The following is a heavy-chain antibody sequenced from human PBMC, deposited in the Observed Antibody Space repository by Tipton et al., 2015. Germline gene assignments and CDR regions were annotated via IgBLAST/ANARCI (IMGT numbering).Heavy chain of an antibody. V-gene: IGHV4-61*02. Sequence: TLSLTCTVSGGSIVSDTYYWSWIRQPAGKGLEWIGRIYTSGITNYGIINYNPSLKSRVAISVDTSTNQFSLKLSSGTASDTAVYYCARDWARGCNGAICYGNWFDPWGQGTLVTVSS. CDR2: IYTSGIT. D-gene: IGHD2-15*01. CDR1: GGSIVSDTYY. J-gene: IGHJ5*02. CDR3: ARDWARGCNGAICYGNWFDP.